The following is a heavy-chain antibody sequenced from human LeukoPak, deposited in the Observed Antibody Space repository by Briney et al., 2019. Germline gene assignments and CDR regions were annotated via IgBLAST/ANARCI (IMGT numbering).Heavy chain of an antibody. V-gene: IGHV3-23*01. D-gene: IGHD3-22*01. J-gene: IGHJ4*02. Sequence: GGSLRLSCAASGFTFTNNAMSWVRQAPGKGLEWVSGISGSGGNTYYADSVKGRFTISRDTSKNTLYLQMNSPRAEDTAVYYCAKDMYYDSSGPVFDYWGQGTLVTVSS. CDR3: AKDMYYDSSGPVFDY. CDR2: ISGSGGNT. CDR1: GFTFTNNA.